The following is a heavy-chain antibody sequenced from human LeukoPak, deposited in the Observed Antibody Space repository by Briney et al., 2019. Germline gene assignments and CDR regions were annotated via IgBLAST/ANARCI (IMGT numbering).Heavy chain of an antibody. CDR1: GGSFSGYY. J-gene: IGHJ3*02. CDR3: ARCLAYYDSSGYYPDAFDI. D-gene: IGHD3-22*01. CDR2: IYYSGST. Sequence: SSETLSLTCAVYGGSFSGYYWSWIRQPPGKGLEWIGYIYYSGSTNYNPSLKSRVTISVDTSKNQFSLKLSSVTAADTAVYYCARCLAYYDSSGYYPDAFDIWGQGTMVTVSS. V-gene: IGHV4-59*01.